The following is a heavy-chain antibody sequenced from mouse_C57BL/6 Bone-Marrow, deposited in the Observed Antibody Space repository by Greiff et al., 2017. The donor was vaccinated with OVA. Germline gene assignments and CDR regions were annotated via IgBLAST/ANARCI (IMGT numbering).Heavy chain of an antibody. D-gene: IGHD1-1*01. J-gene: IGHJ3*01. Sequence: EVQVVESGGGLVKPGGSLKLSCAASGFTFSDYGMHWVRQAPEKGLEWVAYISSGSSTIYYADTVKGRFTISRDNAKNTLFLQMTSLRSEDTAMYYCARPVYYGSSFAWFAYWGQGTLVTVSA. CDR3: ARPVYYGSSFAWFAY. CDR2: ISSGSSTI. V-gene: IGHV5-17*01. CDR1: GFTFSDYG.